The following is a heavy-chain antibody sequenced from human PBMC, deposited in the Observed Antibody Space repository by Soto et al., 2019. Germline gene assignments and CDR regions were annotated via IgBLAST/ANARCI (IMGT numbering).Heavy chain of an antibody. J-gene: IGHJ6*02. CDR3: AHTADGDGDDGWYCYGMDV. D-gene: IGHD4-17*01. CDR2: IYWDDDK. CDR1: GFSLSTSGVG. Sequence: QITLEESGPTLVKPTQTLTLTCTFSGFSLSTSGVGVGWIRQPPGKALEWLALIYWDDDKRYSPSLKSRLTIAKDAAKNQVGLTMTSSDPVDTATYYCAHTADGDGDDGWYCYGMDVWGQGTTVTVSS. V-gene: IGHV2-5*02.